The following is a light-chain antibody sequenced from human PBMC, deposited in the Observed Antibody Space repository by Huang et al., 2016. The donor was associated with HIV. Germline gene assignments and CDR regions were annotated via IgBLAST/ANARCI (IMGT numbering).Light chain of an antibody. CDR2: WAS. CDR3: HQYYDTPYS. Sequence: DIVMTQSPDSLAVSLGGRATINCKSSQNVFDSSNNKDYLAWDQQKPGQPPKLLIYWASARESGVPERFSGSGYGTDFTLTISSRQAEDVAVYYCHQYYDTPYSFGQGTKLEIK. V-gene: IGKV4-1*01. CDR1: QNVFDSSNNKDY. J-gene: IGKJ2*01.